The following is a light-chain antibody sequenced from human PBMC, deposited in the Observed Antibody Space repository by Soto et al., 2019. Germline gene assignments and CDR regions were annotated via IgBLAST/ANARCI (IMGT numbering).Light chain of an antibody. J-gene: IGKJ1*01. Sequence: AIQMTQSPSSLSASVGDRITITCRASQGIESDLSWYQQRPGKAPKLPIYAASNVHSGVPPRFSGSRSGTEFTLTISNLQPEDFASYYCLQDHDDSWTFGQGTKVDIK. CDR1: QGIESD. CDR3: LQDHDDSWT. V-gene: IGKV1-6*01. CDR2: AAS.